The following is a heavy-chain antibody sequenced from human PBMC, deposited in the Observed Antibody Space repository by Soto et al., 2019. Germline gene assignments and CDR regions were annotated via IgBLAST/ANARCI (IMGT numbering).Heavy chain of an antibody. CDR2: ISSGTTTR. CDR1: GFTFSSYT. CDR3: ARGSAAARPQLDY. D-gene: IGHD6-13*01. Sequence: PGGSLRLCCAASGFTFSSYTINWVRQAPGKGLEWGSYISSGTTTRYYGDSVKGRFTISRDNDKNSLYLQMNSLRADDTAVYYCARGSAAARPQLDYWGQRTLVTVSS. V-gene: IGHV3-48*01. J-gene: IGHJ4*02.